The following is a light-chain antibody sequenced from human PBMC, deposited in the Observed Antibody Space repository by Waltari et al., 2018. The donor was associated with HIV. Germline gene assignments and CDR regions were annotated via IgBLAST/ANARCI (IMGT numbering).Light chain of an antibody. J-gene: IGKJ1*01. V-gene: IGKV1-39*01. Sequence: DIQMTQSPSSLSASVGDRVTITCRASQSITSYLTWYQQKPGKAPNRLIYATSSLQSAVPSRFSGSGYGTDFTLTISSLQPEDSATYYCQQSYNSPWTFGQGTKVEI. CDR3: QQSYNSPWT. CDR2: ATS. CDR1: QSITSY.